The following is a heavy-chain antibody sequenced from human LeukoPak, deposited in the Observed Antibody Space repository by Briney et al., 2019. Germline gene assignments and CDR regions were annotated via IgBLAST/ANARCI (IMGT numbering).Heavy chain of an antibody. Sequence: QPGRSLRLSCAASGFTFSSYGMHWVRQAPGKGLEWVAAIWYDGSNKYYADSVKGRFTISRDNSKNTLYLQMNSLRAEDTAVYYCARDRATVVTYYFDYWGQGTLVTVSS. CDR3: ARDRATVVTYYFDY. J-gene: IGHJ4*02. D-gene: IGHD4-23*01. V-gene: IGHV3-33*01. CDR2: IWYDGSNK. CDR1: GFTFSSYG.